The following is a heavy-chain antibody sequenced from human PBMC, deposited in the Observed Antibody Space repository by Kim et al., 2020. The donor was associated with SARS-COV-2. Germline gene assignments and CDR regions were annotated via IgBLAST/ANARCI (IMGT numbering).Heavy chain of an antibody. Sequence: INHSVSTNYNPSLKSQVTISVDTSKNQFSLKLSSVTAADTAVYYCARLDYWGQGTLVTVSS. J-gene: IGHJ4*02. CDR3: ARLDY. V-gene: IGHV4-34*01. CDR2: INHSVST.